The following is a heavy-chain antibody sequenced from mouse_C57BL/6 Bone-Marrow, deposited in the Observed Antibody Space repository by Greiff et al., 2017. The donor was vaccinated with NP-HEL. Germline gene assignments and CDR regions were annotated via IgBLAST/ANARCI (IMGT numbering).Heavy chain of an antibody. CDR1: GYTFTDYN. CDR3: PRVDC. Sequence: VQLQQSGPELVKPGASVKISCKASGYTFTDYNMDWVQQSHGKSFEWIGDINPNNGGTFYNQKFKGKATLTVDKSSSTAYMELRSLTSEYTAIYYCPRVDCWGRGTTLSVSS. V-gene: IGHV1-18*01. J-gene: IGHJ2*01. CDR2: INPNNGGT.